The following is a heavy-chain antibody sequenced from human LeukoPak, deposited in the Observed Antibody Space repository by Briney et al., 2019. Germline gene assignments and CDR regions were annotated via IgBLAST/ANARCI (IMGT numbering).Heavy chain of an antibody. CDR3: TRTYYDFWSGYARYYMDV. CDR2: ISGSAGTT. V-gene: IGHV3-23*01. Sequence: PGGSLRLSCAASGFTFSSYGMSWVRRAPGKGLEWVSAISGSAGTTYYADSVMGRFTISRDNSKNTLYLHMNSLSADDTAVYYCTRTYYDFWSGYARYYMDVWGKGTTVTVSS. J-gene: IGHJ6*03. CDR1: GFTFSSYG. D-gene: IGHD3-3*01.